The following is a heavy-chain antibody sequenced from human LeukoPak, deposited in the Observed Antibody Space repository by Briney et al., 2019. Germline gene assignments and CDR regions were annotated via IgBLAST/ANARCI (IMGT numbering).Heavy chain of an antibody. V-gene: IGHV4-31*03. CDR3: ARANYDSSGYYHNTFDY. D-gene: IGHD3-22*01. CDR2: IYYSGST. J-gene: IGHJ4*02. Sequence: SQTLSLTCTVSGGSISSGGYYWSWIRQHPGKGLEWIGYIYYSGSTYYNPSLKRRFTISVDTSKNQFSLKLSSVTAADTAVYYCARANYDSSGYYHNTFDYWGQGTLVTVSS. CDR1: GGSISSGGYY.